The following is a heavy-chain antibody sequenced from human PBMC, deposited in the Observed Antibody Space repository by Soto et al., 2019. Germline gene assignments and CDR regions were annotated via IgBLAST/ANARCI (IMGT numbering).Heavy chain of an antibody. D-gene: IGHD2-15*01. J-gene: IGHJ4*02. V-gene: IGHV3-23*01. CDR3: ARESTEAYPGGRRFDF. Sequence: GESLRLSCVAPGLTFGDRRISWVRQAPAEGLQWVATITDNGGHAKYADSVKSRVVISRDNSKKTLYLQMTSLTADDTALYFCARESTEAYPGGRRFDFWGRGALVTVSS. CDR2: ITDNGGHA. CDR1: GLTFGDRR.